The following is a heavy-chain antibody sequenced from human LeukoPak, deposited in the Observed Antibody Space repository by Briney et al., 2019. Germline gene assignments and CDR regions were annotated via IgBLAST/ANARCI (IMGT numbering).Heavy chain of an antibody. CDR2: IYYSGST. CDR3: ARHEYSGSYYGLSWFDP. J-gene: IGHJ5*02. CDR1: GGSISSSGYY. V-gene: IGHV4-39*01. Sequence: ETLSLTCTVSGGSISSSGYYWGWVRQPPGKGLEWIASIYYSGSTYYNPSLKSRVTISVDTSKNQLSLKLSSLTAADTAVYYCARHEYSGSYYGLSWFDPWGQGTLVTVSS. D-gene: IGHD1-26*01.